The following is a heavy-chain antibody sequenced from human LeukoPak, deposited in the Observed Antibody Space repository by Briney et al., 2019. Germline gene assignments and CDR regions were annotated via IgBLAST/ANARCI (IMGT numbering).Heavy chain of an antibody. Sequence: GGSLRLSCAASGFTFDDYAMHWVRQAPGKGLEWVSGISWNSGSIGYADSVKGRFTISRDNAKNSLYPQMNSLRAEDTAVYYCARIAARNWFDPWGQGTLVTVSS. D-gene: IGHD6-6*01. V-gene: IGHV3-9*01. J-gene: IGHJ5*02. CDR2: ISWNSGSI. CDR1: GFTFDDYA. CDR3: ARIAARNWFDP.